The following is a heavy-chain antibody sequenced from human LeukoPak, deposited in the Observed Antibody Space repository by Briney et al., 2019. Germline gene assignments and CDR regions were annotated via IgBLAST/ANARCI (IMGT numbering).Heavy chain of an antibody. V-gene: IGHV4-59*01. J-gene: IGHJ5*02. CDR3: ARYDYGDCWFDP. D-gene: IGHD4-17*01. Sequence: SETLSLTCAVYGGSFSGYYWSWIRQPPGKGLEWIGYISDSGSTNYNPSLRSRVTISVDTSKNQFSLKLSSVTAADTALYYCARYDYGDCWFDPWGQGTLVTVSS. CDR2: ISDSGST. CDR1: GGSFSGYY.